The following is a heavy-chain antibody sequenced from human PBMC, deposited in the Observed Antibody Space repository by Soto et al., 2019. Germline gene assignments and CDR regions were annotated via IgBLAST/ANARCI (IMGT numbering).Heavy chain of an antibody. CDR2: ISWDSGNI. CDR1: GFTFDDYG. Sequence: EVQLVESGGGLVQPGRSLRLSCAASGFTFDDYGMHWVRQAPGKGLEWVSGISWDSGNIGYADSVKGRFTISRDNAKNSLFLQMNSLRAVDTALYYCAKDGEDCSSTSCYGYYYYMDVWGKGTTVTVSS. CDR3: AKDGEDCSSTSCYGYYYYMDV. J-gene: IGHJ6*03. D-gene: IGHD2-2*01. V-gene: IGHV3-9*01.